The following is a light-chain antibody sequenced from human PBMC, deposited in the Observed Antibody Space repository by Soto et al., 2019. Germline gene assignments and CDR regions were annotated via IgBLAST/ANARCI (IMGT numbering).Light chain of an antibody. V-gene: IGKV3-15*01. CDR1: QTISYN. CDR3: QQYNFSPPVT. J-gene: IGKJ4*01. CDR2: GAS. Sequence: EIVMTQSPVTLSLSPGERATLSCRASQTISYNLAWYQQKPGQAPRLLIYGASTRATGIPARFSGSGSGTEYTLTLSGLQSEDFAVYYCQQYNFSPPVTFGGGTRVEIK.